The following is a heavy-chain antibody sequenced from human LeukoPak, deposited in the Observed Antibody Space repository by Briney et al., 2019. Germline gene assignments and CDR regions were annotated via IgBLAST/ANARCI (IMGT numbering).Heavy chain of an antibody. D-gene: IGHD3-22*01. Sequence: PSETLSLTCTVSGGSIRSGSHYWAWIRQPPGKGLEWIGSIYYSGSTYYNPSLENRVTISIDTSKNHFSLKLSSLSAADTSVYYCAKRDDSGGNLVDLWGQGTLVAVS. CDR1: GGSIRSGSHY. V-gene: IGHV4-39*02. CDR2: IYYSGST. CDR3: AKRDDSGGNLVDL. J-gene: IGHJ4*02.